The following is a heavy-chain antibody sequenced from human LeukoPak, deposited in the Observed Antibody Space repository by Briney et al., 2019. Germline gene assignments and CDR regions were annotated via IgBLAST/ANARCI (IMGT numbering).Heavy chain of an antibody. CDR2: IYHSGST. D-gene: IGHD6-13*01. Sequence: PSETLSLTCTVSGGSISSYYWSWIRQPPGKGLEWIGYIYHSGSTYYNPSLKSRVTISVDTSKNQFSLKLSSVTAADTAVYYCARDSALGYSSSWCFDYWGQGTLVTVSS. J-gene: IGHJ4*02. CDR3: ARDSALGYSSSWCFDY. CDR1: GGSISSYY. V-gene: IGHV4-59*12.